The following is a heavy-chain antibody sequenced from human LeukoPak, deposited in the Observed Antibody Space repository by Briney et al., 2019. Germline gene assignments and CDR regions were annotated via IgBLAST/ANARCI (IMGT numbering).Heavy chain of an antibody. CDR2: IYYSGST. V-gene: IGHV4-31*03. CDR3: ARDRGRFGESFGSPRHYGMDV. J-gene: IGHJ6*02. Sequence: SETLSLTCTVSGGSISDAAYYWSWIRQHPGEGLKWIGYIYYSGSTSYNPSLKSRVTISVDTSKNQFSLKLTSVTAADTAVYYCARDRGRFGESFGSPRHYGMDVWGQGTTVTVSS. D-gene: IGHD3-10*01. CDR1: GGSISDAAYY.